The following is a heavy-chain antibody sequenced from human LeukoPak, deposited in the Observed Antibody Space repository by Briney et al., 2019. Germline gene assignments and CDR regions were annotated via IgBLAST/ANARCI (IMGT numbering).Heavy chain of an antibody. Sequence: ASVKVSCKASGYTFTKYGITWVRQAPGQGLEWMGWISTYNGNTNYAQKLQGRVTMTTDTSTSTAYMELRSLISDDAAVYYCARGDDYGDYWGLYWGQGTLVTVSS. CDR3: ARGDDYGDYWGLY. J-gene: IGHJ4*02. CDR2: ISTYNGNT. V-gene: IGHV1-18*01. CDR1: GYTFTKYG. D-gene: IGHD4-17*01.